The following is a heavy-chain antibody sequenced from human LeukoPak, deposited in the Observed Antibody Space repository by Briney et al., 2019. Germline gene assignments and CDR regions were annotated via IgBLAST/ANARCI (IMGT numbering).Heavy chain of an antibody. D-gene: IGHD3-10*01. V-gene: IGHV3-48*03. Sequence: PGGSLRLSCAASGFTFRSYEMNWVRQAPGKGLEWVSYISGSGITIYYADSVKGRFTISRDNAKNSLYLQMNSLRAEDTAVYYCAKRLAFGSGGSDYFDYWGQGTLVTVSS. CDR3: AKRLAFGSGGSDYFDY. J-gene: IGHJ4*02. CDR2: ISGSGITI. CDR1: GFTFRSYE.